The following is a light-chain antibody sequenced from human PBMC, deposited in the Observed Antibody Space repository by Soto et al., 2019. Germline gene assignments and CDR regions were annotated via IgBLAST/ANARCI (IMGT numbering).Light chain of an antibody. J-gene: IGKJ1*01. CDR2: GAS. CDR1: QSVSSSY. V-gene: IGKV3-20*01. Sequence: EIVLTQSPGTLSLSPGERATLSCRASQSVSSSYLAWYQQKPGQAPRLLIYGASSRATGIPDRFSGSGSGTAFTLTISRLEPEDLAVYYCQQYSSSPRTFGQGTKVEVK. CDR3: QQYSSSPRT.